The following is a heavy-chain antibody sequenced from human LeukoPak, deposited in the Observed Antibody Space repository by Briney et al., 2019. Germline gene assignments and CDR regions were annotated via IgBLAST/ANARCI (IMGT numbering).Heavy chain of an antibody. CDR3: AADLKSRWSFDY. CDR2: IVVGSGNT. V-gene: IGHV1-58*02. J-gene: IGHJ4*02. CDR1: GFTFTSSA. D-gene: IGHD3-3*01. Sequence: GASVKVSCEASGFTFTSSAMQLVRQARGQRLEWIGWIVVGSGNTNYAQKFQERVTITRDMSTSTAYMELSSLRSEDTAVYYCAADLKSRWSFDYWGRRTLVTVSS.